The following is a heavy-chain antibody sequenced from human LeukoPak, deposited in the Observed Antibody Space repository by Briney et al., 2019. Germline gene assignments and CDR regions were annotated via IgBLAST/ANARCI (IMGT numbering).Heavy chain of an antibody. J-gene: IGHJ5*02. CDR2: IYYSGST. CDR3: ARGPPFAAALHWFDP. CDR1: GGSISSGGYY. Sequence: SQTLSLTCTVSGGSISSGGYYWSWIRQHPGKGLEWIGYIYYSGSTYYNPSLKSRVTTSVDTSKNQFSLKLSSVTAADTAVYYCARGPPFAAALHWFDPWGQGTLVTVSS. V-gene: IGHV4-31*03. D-gene: IGHD2-15*01.